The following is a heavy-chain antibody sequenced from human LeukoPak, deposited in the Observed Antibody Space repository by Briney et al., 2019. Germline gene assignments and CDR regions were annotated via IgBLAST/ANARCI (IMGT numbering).Heavy chain of an antibody. V-gene: IGHV4-4*07. CDR2: FYTSVST. CDR3: ARVRVRSNSNYGSFDY. D-gene: IGHD1-7*01. Sequence: SETLSLTCTVSGGSISSFYWSWIRQPAGQGRGWMGRFYTSVSTNYNPSLKSRVTMSVDTSKTQFSLNLSSLTAADTAVYHCARVRVRSNSNYGSFDYWGQATLVTVSS. CDR1: GGSISSFY. J-gene: IGHJ4*02.